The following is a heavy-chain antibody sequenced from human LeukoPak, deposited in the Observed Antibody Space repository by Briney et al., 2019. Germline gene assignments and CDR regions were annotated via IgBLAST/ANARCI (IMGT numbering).Heavy chain of an antibody. Sequence: PGGSLRPSCAASGFTISSYHMSWVRQAPGKGLEWVSVLYTGGKTSYAGAVRGRFTVSRDNSKNTLSLEMNSLRAEDTAVYYCARDSTFDIWGQGTVVTVS. CDR3: ARDSTFDI. V-gene: IGHV3-53*01. D-gene: IGHD2-2*01. J-gene: IGHJ3*02. CDR1: GFTISSYH. CDR2: LYTGGKT.